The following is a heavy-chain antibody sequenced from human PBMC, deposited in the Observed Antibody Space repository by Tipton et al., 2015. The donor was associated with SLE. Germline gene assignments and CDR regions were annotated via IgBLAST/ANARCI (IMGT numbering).Heavy chain of an antibody. CDR1: GGSFSGYY. D-gene: IGHD6-6*01. V-gene: IGHV4-34*01. CDR3: ARSRKYPYYMDV. CDR2: INHSGST. Sequence: TLSLTCAVYGGSFSGYYWSWIRQPPGKGLEWIGEINHSGSTNYNPSLKSRVTISVDTSKNQFSLKLSSVTAADKAVYYCARSRKYPYYMDVWGKGTKVTVSS. J-gene: IGHJ6*03.